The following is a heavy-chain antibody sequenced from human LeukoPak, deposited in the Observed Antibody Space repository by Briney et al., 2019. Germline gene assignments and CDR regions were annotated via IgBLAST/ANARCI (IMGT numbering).Heavy chain of an antibody. J-gene: IGHJ6*03. CDR3: ARAGTGTYHYYLDV. CDR2: TSSSSTTI. CDR1: GFTFSSYS. V-gene: IGHV3-48*01. D-gene: IGHD1-14*01. Sequence: GGSLRLSCAASGFTFSSYSMNWVRQAPGKGLEWVSHTSSSSTTIYYADSVKGRFTISRDNDKNSLYLQMSSLRAEDTAVYYCARAGTGTYHYYLDVWGKGTTVTVSS.